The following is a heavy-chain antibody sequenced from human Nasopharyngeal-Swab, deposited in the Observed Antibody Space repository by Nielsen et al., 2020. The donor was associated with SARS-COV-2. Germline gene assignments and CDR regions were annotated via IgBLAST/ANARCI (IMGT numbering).Heavy chain of an antibody. V-gene: IGHV3-48*02. Sequence: GGSLRLSCAASGFTFSSYSMNWVRQAPGKGLEWVSYISSSSSTIYYADSVKGRFTISRDNAKNSLYLQMNSLRDEDTAVYYCARDRDYGDYPEYFQHWGQGTLVTVSS. CDR1: GFTFSSYS. CDR2: ISSSSSTI. D-gene: IGHD4-17*01. CDR3: ARDRDYGDYPEYFQH. J-gene: IGHJ1*01.